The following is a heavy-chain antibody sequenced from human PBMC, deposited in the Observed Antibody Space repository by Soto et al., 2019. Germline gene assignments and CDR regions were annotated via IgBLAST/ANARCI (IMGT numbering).Heavy chain of an antibody. CDR3: ATAFPESSSWARDDAFDI. V-gene: IGHV1-2*02. Sequence: ASVKVSCKASGCTFTGYYMHWVRQAPGQGLEWMGWINPNSGGTNYAQKFQGRVTMTRDTSISTAYMELSRLRSDDTAVYYCATAFPESSSWARDDAFDIWGQGTMVTVSS. CDR1: GCTFTGYY. CDR2: INPNSGGT. D-gene: IGHD6-13*01. J-gene: IGHJ3*02.